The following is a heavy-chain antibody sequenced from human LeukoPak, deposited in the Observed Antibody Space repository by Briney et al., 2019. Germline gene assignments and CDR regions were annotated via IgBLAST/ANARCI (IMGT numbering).Heavy chain of an antibody. CDR3: ARGVPPDSRSWYDEGWFDP. CDR2: IYYSGST. J-gene: IGHJ5*02. D-gene: IGHD6-13*01. CDR1: GGSISSGGYY. V-gene: IGHV4-31*03. Sequence: SETLSLTCTVSGGSISSGGYYWSWIRQHPGKGLEWIGYIYYSGSTYYNPSLKSRVTISVDTSKNQFSLKLSSVTAADTAVYYCARGVPPDSRSWYDEGWFDPWGQGTLVTVSS.